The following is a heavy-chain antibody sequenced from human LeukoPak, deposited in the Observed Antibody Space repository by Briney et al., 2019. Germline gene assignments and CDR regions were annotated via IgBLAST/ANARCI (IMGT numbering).Heavy chain of an antibody. V-gene: IGHV3-30-3*01. Sequence: GGSLRLSCEASGFTFSTFTIHWVRQALGKGLEWVALISHDGSQKYYADSVRGRFTISRDSSKNTLYVQMNSLRAEDTAIYYCARGYYYQTSGRSQFYFDYWGQGTLVTVPS. CDR1: GFTFSTFT. J-gene: IGHJ4*02. D-gene: IGHD3-22*01. CDR3: ARGYYYQTSGRSQFYFDY. CDR2: ISHDGSQK.